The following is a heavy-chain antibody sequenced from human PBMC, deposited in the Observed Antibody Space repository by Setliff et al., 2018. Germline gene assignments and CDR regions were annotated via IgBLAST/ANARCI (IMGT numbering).Heavy chain of an antibody. CDR1: GGSLRDSAIF. D-gene: IGHD5-12*01. CDR3: ARAKDGYDFDYFDY. CDR2: TYYNGDT. Sequence: SETLSLTCTVSGGSLRDSAIFWGWIRQPPGKGPEWIGSTYYNGDTYHNPSLRSRVTISVDTSKNQFSLKLTSLTAADTAVYYCARAKDGYDFDYFDYWGQGTPVTVSS. V-gene: IGHV4-39*07. J-gene: IGHJ4*02.